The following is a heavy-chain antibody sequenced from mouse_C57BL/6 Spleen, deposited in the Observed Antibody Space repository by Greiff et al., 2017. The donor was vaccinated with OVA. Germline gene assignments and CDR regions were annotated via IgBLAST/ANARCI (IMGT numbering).Heavy chain of an antibody. V-gene: IGHV7-3*01. CDR2: IRNKANGYTT. J-gene: IGHJ2*01. Sequence: EVKLVESGGGLVQPGGSLSLSCAASGFTFTDYYMSWVRQPPGKALEWLGFIRNKANGYTTESSASVKGRFTISRDNSQSILYLQMNALRAEDSATYYCARSSGYVRYFDYWGQGTTLTVSS. CDR1: GFTFTDYY. D-gene: IGHD3-2*02. CDR3: ARSSGYVRYFDY.